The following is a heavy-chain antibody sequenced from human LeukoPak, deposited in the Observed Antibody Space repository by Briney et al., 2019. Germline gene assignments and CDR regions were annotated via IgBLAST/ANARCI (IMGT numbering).Heavy chain of an antibody. Sequence: ASVIVSCKASGYTLTNYDINWVGPATGQGREWMGWMNLRSGDTRYSQKFQGGLTISRNTTMNTAYMELSSLKSEDTAVYYCARSMAVGGAGWLDPCGQGTLVIVSS. J-gene: IGHJ5*02. CDR2: MNLRSGDT. D-gene: IGHD6-19*01. CDR1: GYTLTNYD. V-gene: IGHV1-8*01. CDR3: ARSMAVGGAGWLDP.